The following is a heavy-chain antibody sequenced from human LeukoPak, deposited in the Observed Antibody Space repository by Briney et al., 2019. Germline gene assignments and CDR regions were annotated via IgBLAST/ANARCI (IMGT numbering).Heavy chain of an antibody. Sequence: GGSLRLSCAASGFTFSSYSMNWVRQAPGKGLEWVSYISSSSSTIYYADSVEGRFTISRDNAKNSLYLQMNSLRDEDTAVYYCARGRTGTTRYNWFDPWGQGTLVTVSS. J-gene: IGHJ5*02. CDR3: ARGRTGTTRYNWFDP. CDR1: GFTFSSYS. CDR2: ISSSSSTI. V-gene: IGHV3-48*02. D-gene: IGHD1-7*01.